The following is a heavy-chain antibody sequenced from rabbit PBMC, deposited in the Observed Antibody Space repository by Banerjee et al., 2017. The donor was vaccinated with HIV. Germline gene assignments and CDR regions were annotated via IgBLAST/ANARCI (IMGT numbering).Heavy chain of an antibody. V-gene: IGHV1S47*01. CDR2: IDPVFGST. J-gene: IGHJ2*01. CDR1: GFDFSSYG. D-gene: IGHD2-1*01. CDR3: VRNSYDDYGDS. Sequence: QEQLVESGGGLVQPGGSLKLSCKASGFDFSSYGVSWVRQAPGKGLEWIGYIDPVFGSTSYASWVNGRFTISSHNAQNTLYLQLNSLTAADTATYFCVRNSYDDYGDSWGPGTLVTVS.